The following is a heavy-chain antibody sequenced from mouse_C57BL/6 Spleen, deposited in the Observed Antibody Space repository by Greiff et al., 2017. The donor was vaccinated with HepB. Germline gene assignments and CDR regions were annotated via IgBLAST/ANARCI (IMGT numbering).Heavy chain of an antibody. D-gene: IGHD4-1*01. V-gene: IGHV2-4*01. Sequence: VMLVESGPGLVQPSQSLSITCTVSGFSLTSYGVHWVRQPPGKGLEWLGVIWSGGSTDYNAAFISRLSISKDNSKSQVFFKMNSLQADDTAIYYCAKEGTGTGFAYWGQGTLVTVSA. J-gene: IGHJ3*01. CDR1: GFSLTSYG. CDR3: AKEGTGTGFAY. CDR2: IWSGGST.